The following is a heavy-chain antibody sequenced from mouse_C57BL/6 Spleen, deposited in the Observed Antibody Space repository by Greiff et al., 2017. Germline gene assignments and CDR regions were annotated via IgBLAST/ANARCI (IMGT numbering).Heavy chain of an antibody. Sequence: LQESGAELARPGASVKLSCTASGYTFTSYGISWVKQRTGQGLEWIGEIYPRSGNTYYNEKFKGKATLTADKSSSTAYLDLRSLTSEDSAVYFCARNHYGNPDFDVWGTGTTVTVSS. CDR2: IYPRSGNT. CDR1: GYTFTSYG. V-gene: IGHV1-81*01. J-gene: IGHJ1*03. CDR3: ARNHYGNPDFDV. D-gene: IGHD2-1*01.